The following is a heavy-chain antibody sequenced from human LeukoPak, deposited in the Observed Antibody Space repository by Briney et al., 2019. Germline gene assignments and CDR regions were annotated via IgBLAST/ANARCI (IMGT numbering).Heavy chain of an antibody. CDR1: GFTFSSYD. V-gene: IGHV3-30*18. J-gene: IGHJ4*02. Sequence: GGSLRLSCAASGFTFSSYDMHWVRQAPGKGLEWVTLISYDGSNRYYGDSVKGRFTISRDNSKNMLYLQMSSLRAEDTAVYYCAKERPSGAGQEYYFDYWGQGTLVTVSS. CDR2: ISYDGSNR. CDR3: AKERPSGAGQEYYFDY. D-gene: IGHD6-19*01.